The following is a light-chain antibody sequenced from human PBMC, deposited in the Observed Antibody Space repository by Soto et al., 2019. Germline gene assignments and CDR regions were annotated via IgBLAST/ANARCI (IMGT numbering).Light chain of an antibody. J-gene: IGLJ3*02. CDR1: GSNIGSNY. Sequence: QPVLTQPPSASGTPGQRVTISCSGSGSNIGSNYVYWYQQLPGTAPKLLIYGNNQRPSGVPDRFSGSKSGTSVSLGISGLRSEDEADYYCAAWDASLSGRVFGGGTKLTVL. CDR3: AAWDASLSGRV. V-gene: IGLV1-47*01. CDR2: GNN.